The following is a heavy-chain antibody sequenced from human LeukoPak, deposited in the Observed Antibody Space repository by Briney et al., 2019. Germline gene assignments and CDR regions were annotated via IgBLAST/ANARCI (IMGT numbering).Heavy chain of an antibody. Sequence: GGSLRLSCAASGFTSSSYGMNWVRQAPGKGLEWVSYISSSGSTIYYADSVKGRFTISRDNAKNSLYLQMNSLRAEDTAVYYCAREIRGFFDYWGQGTLVTVSS. J-gene: IGHJ4*02. CDR1: GFTSSSYG. CDR2: ISSSGSTI. V-gene: IGHV3-48*03. CDR3: AREIRGFFDY. D-gene: IGHD3-10*01.